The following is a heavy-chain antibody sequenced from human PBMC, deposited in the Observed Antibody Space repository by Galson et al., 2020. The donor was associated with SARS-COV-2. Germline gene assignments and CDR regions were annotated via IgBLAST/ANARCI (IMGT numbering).Heavy chain of an antibody. CDR2: IKSEGSEK. D-gene: IGHD3-22*01. V-gene: IGHV3-7*03. CDR3: AKGPQYYYDSSTYGYFDY. Sequence: GGSLRLSCAASGFTFSRFWMSWVRQAPGKGLEWVANIKSEGSEKSYVDSVKGRFTISRDNAKNSLYLQMNSLRGEDTAVYYCAKGPQYYYDSSTYGYFDYWGQGALVTVSS. CDR1: GFTFSRFW. J-gene: IGHJ4*02.